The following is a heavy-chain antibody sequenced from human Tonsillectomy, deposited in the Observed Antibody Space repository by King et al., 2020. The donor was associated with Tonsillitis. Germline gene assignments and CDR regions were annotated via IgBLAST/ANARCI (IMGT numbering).Heavy chain of an antibody. V-gene: IGHV4-59*01. Sequence: MQLQESGPGLVKPSETLSLTCTVSGGSINSDYWSWIRQPPGKGLEYLGDIYYSGSTTYNPSLKSRVTISVDTSKNQFSLRLRSVTAADTAMYYCARKLKNDLYEFPHSDWFDLWGQGNLVTVSS. CDR3: ARKLKNDLYEFPHSDWFDL. CDR1: GGSINSDY. J-gene: IGHJ5*02. CDR2: IYYSGST. D-gene: IGHD3-3*01.